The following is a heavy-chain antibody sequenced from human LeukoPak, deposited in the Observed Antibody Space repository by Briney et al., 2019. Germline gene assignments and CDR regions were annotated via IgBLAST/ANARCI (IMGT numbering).Heavy chain of an antibody. D-gene: IGHD1-1*01. Sequence: SETLSLNCAVYAGSFSGYYWSWIRQPPGKGLEWIGEINHSGSTNYNPSLKSPITISVDTSKNQFSLKLRTATAADTDVYYCASSGTIGTNLDYWGQGTLVTVSS. J-gene: IGHJ4*02. CDR3: ASSGTIGTNLDY. CDR2: INHSGST. CDR1: AGSFSGYY. V-gene: IGHV4-34*01.